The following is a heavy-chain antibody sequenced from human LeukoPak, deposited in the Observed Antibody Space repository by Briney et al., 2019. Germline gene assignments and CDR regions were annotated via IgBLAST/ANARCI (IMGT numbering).Heavy chain of an antibody. CDR3: ARDLGYAFEGYFDY. J-gene: IGHJ4*02. V-gene: IGHV3-30*19. CDR2: ISYDGSNK. Sequence: PGGSLRLSCAASGFTVSSNYMSWVRQAPGKGLEWVAVISYDGSNKYYADSVKGRFTISRDNSKNTLYLQMNSLRAEDTAVYYCARDLGYAFEGYFDYWGQGTLVTVSS. CDR1: GFTVSSNY. D-gene: IGHD3-16*01.